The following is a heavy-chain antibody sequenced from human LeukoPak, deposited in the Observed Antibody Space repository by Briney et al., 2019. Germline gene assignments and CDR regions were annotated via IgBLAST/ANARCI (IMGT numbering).Heavy chain of an antibody. CDR2: ISSDGNDK. D-gene: IGHD5-12*01. CDR1: GVTFSSYV. CDR3: TTKVIRGNSGDDYDD. Sequence: GGSLRLSCAASGVTFSSYVMHWVRQAPGKGLEWVALISSDGNDKLYGDSVKGRFTISRDDSKSTVYLQMNSLRAEDTAVYYCTTKVIRGNSGDDYDDWGQGTLVTVSS. V-gene: IGHV3-30*03. J-gene: IGHJ4*02.